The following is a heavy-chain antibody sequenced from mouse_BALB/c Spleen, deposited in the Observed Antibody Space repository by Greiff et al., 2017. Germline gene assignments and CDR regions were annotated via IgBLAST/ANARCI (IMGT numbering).Heavy chain of an antibody. CDR3: ARHGDYYGSSLDY. J-gene: IGHJ2*01. CDR1: GFTFSSYA. V-gene: IGHV5-9-3*01. D-gene: IGHD1-1*01. CDR2: ISSGGSYT. Sequence: DVKLVESGGGLVKPGGSLKLSCAASGFTFSSYAMSWVRQTPEKRLEWVATISSGGSYTYYPDSVKGRFTISRDNAKNTLYLQMSSLRSEDTAMYYCARHGDYYGSSLDYWGQGTTLTVSS.